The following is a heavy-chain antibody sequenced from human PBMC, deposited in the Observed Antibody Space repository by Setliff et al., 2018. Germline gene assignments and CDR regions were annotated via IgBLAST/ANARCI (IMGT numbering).Heavy chain of an antibody. Sequence: ESGPTLVNPTQTLTLTCTFSGFSLNTTGEGVGWIRQPPGKALEWLALVYWDGDQRYSPSLNGRLSITKDSSKSQVFLTMTNMDPVDTATYYCALRRGNEWHLVRWFDPWGPGIQVTVSS. D-gene: IGHD6-6*01. V-gene: IGHV2-5*02. CDR3: ALRRGNEWHLVRWFDP. CDR2: VYWDGDQ. J-gene: IGHJ5*02. CDR1: GFSLNTTGEG.